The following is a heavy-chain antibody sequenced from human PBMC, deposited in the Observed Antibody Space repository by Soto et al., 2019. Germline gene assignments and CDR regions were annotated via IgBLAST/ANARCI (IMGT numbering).Heavy chain of an antibody. CDR2: IMPFFGSG. CDR3: AKDKVGYYAPFVY. J-gene: IGHJ4*02. D-gene: IGHD2-2*03. CDR1: GGTFSSYA. V-gene: IGHV1-69*06. Sequence: QVHLVQSGAEVKKPGSSVKVSCKAIGGTFSSYAFSWVRQAPGQGLEWMGGIMPFFGSGNYAQKFQGRVNTSADKPTSSVSLEMSSLRSLSTAVYYCAKDKVGYYAPFVYWGQGTLVTVPS.